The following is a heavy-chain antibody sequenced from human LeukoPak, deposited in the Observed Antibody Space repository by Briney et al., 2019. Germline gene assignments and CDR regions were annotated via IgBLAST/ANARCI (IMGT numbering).Heavy chain of an antibody. Sequence: SETLSLTCTVSGGSISSYYWGWIRQPPGKGLEWIGTIYSSGSTYYNPSLKSRVTISVDTSKIQFSLKLSSVTAADTAVYYCARQYSSSWYDWFDPWGQGTLVTVSS. CDR1: GGSISSYY. V-gene: IGHV4-39*01. J-gene: IGHJ5*02. CDR2: IYSSGST. D-gene: IGHD6-13*01. CDR3: ARQYSSSWYDWFDP.